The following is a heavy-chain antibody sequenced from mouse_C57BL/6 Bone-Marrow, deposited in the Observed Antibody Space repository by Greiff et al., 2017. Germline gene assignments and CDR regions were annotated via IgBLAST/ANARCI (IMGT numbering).Heavy chain of an antibody. CDR1: GYTFTDYN. Sequence: EVQLQQSGPELVKPGASVKIPCKASGYTFTDYNMDWVKQSHGKSLEWIGDINPNNGGTIYNQKFKGKATLTVDKSSSTAYMELRSLTSEDTSVYYCARSDGSSPYYFDYWGQGTTLTVSS. D-gene: IGHD1-1*01. CDR2: INPNNGGT. V-gene: IGHV1-18*01. J-gene: IGHJ2*01. CDR3: ARSDGSSPYYFDY.